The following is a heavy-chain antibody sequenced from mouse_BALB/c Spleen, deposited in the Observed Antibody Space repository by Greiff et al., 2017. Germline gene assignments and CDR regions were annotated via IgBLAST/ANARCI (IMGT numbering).Heavy chain of an antibody. Sequence: QVQLQQPGAELVKPGASVKLSCKASGYTFTSYWMHWVKQRPGQGLEWIGEINPSNGRTNYNEKFKSKATLTVDKSSSTAYMQLSSLTSEDSAVYYCARDGSPCDYWGQGTTLTVSS. CDR3: ARDGSPCDY. CDR2: INPSNGRT. V-gene: IGHV1S81*02. J-gene: IGHJ2*01. CDR1: GYTFTSYW. D-gene: IGHD2-3*01.